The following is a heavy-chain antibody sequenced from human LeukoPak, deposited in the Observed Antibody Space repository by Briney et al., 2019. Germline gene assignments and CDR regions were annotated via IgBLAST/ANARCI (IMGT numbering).Heavy chain of an antibody. Sequence: ASVKVPCKASGYTFHSHDINWVRLATGQGLEWIGWMNPNSGSTGYPQKFQGRVTMNRSTSISTAHMELNSLRSEHTAQYRCVKGRYGYGHTFDYWGQGTLVTVSS. D-gene: IGHD5-12*01. V-gene: IGHV1-8*01. J-gene: IGHJ4*02. CDR3: VKGRYGYGHTFDY. CDR1: GYTFHSHD. CDR2: MNPNSGST.